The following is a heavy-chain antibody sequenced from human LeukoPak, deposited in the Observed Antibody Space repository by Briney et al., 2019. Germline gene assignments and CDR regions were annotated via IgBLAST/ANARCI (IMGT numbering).Heavy chain of an antibody. CDR3: ARSDYYDNSGYYYFDY. J-gene: IGHJ4*02. CDR2: ISASDGTI. CDR1: GFTFSSYA. Sequence: GGSLRLSCAASGFTFSSYAMSWVRQAPGKGLGWVAHISASDGTINYADSLKGRFTISRDNAKNSLYLQMNSLRAEDTAVYYCARSDYYDNSGYYYFDYWGQGTLVTVSS. V-gene: IGHV3-48*03. D-gene: IGHD3-22*01.